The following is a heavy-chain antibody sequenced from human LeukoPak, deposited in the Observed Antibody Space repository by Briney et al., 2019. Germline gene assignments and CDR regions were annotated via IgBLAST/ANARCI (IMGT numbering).Heavy chain of an antibody. J-gene: IGHJ6*03. CDR2: INPNNGGT. Sequence: ASVKVSCKASGGTFSSYAISWVRQAPGQGLEWMGWINPNNGGTNYAQKFQGRVTMTSDTSMRIAYMELSRLRSDDTAVYYCATSYPTSYYYYMDVWGKGTTVTVSS. CDR1: GGTFSSYA. CDR3: ATSYPTSYYYYMDV. D-gene: IGHD2-2*01. V-gene: IGHV1-2*02.